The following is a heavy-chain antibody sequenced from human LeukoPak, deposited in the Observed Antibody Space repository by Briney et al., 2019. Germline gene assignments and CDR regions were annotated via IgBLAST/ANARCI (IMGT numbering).Heavy chain of an antibody. D-gene: IGHD6-19*01. J-gene: IGHJ4*02. CDR3: ARSLQYSSGWYYTYYFDY. Sequence: GGSLRLSCAASGFTFGSYSMNWVRQAPGKGLEWVSYISSSSSTIYYADSVKGRFTISRDNAKNSLYLQMNSLRAEDTAVYYCARSLQYSSGWYYTYYFDYWGQGTLVTVSS. V-gene: IGHV3-48*04. CDR2: ISSSSSTI. CDR1: GFTFGSYS.